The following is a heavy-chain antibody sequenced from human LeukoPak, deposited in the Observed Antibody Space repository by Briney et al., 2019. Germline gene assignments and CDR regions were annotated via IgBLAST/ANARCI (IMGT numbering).Heavy chain of an antibody. Sequence: GGSLRLSCAASGFTFSSYGMHWVRQAPGKGLEWVAFIRYDGSNKYYADSVKGRFTISRDNSKNTLYLQMNSLRAEDTAVYYCANVDYYDSSGSLDYWGQGTLVTASS. V-gene: IGHV3-30*02. CDR3: ANVDYYDSSGSLDY. D-gene: IGHD3-22*01. J-gene: IGHJ4*02. CDR1: GFTFSSYG. CDR2: IRYDGSNK.